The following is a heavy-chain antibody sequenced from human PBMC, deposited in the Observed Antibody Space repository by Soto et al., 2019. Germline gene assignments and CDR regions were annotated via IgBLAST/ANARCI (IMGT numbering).Heavy chain of an antibody. Sequence: QVQLQESGPGLVKPSETLSLTCSVSGGSISGYYWSWIRQTPEKGLEWIGYIYYSGSTNYNPSLKSRVTMLIDMSKNQFSLKLTSVSAADTEVYYCAAAPRYWGQGILVTVSS. CDR3: AAAPRY. CDR2: IYYSGST. V-gene: IGHV4-59*01. D-gene: IGHD2-15*01. J-gene: IGHJ4*02. CDR1: GGSISGYY.